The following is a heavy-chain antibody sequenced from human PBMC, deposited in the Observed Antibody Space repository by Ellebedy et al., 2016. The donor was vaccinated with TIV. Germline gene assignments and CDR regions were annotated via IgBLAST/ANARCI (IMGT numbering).Heavy chain of an antibody. CDR1: GGSFSGYY. J-gene: IGHJ6*02. Sequence: SETLSLTCAVYGGSFSGYYWSWIRQPPGKGLEWIGEINHSGSTNYNPSLKSRVTISVDTSKNQFSLKLSSVTAADTAVYYCARGVGVSCSSTSCYAYYYYGMDVWGQGTTVTVSS. CDR3: ARGVGVSCSSTSCYAYYYYGMDV. V-gene: IGHV4-34*01. CDR2: INHSGST. D-gene: IGHD2-2*01.